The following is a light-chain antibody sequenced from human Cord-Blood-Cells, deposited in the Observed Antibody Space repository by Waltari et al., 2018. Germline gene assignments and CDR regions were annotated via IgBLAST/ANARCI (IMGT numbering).Light chain of an antibody. V-gene: IGKV1-8*01. CDR1: QGISSY. Sequence: AIRITQSRSPPSASTRDSVTITCRASQGISSYLAWYQPKPGKAPNLLSYAASTLQSGVPSRFSGSGSGTDFTLTISCLPSEDFATYYCQQYYSYPRTFGQGTKVEIK. CDR3: QQYYSYPRT. J-gene: IGKJ1*01. CDR2: AAS.